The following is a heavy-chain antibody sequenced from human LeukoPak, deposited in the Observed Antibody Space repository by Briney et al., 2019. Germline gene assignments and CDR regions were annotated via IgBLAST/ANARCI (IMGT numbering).Heavy chain of an antibody. J-gene: IGHJ6*04. CDR2: ISWNSGSI. Sequence: PGGSLRLSCAASGFTFGDYAMHWVRQAPGKGLEWVSGISWNSGSIGYADSVKGRFTISRDNAKNSLYLQMNSLRAEDTAVYYCAELGITMFVGVWGKGTTVTISS. CDR1: GFTFGDYA. CDR3: AELGITMFVGV. D-gene: IGHD3-10*02. V-gene: IGHV3-9*01.